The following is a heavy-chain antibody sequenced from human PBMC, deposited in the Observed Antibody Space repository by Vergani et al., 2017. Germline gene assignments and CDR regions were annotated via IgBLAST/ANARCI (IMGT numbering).Heavy chain of an antibody. Sequence: EVQLVESGGGLVQPGRSLRLSCAASGFTFDDYAMHWVRQAPGKGLEWVSGISWNSGSIGYADSVKGRFTISRDNAKNSLYLQMNSLRAEDTAVYYCARDLGGFDPWGQGTLVTVSS. CDR2: ISWNSGSI. J-gene: IGHJ5*02. D-gene: IGHD3-16*01. V-gene: IGHV3-9*01. CDR1: GFTFDDYA. CDR3: ARDLGGFDP.